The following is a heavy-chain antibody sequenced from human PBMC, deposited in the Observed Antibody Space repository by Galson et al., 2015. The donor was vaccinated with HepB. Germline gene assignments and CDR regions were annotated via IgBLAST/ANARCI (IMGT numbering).Heavy chain of an antibody. CDR3: AKGYGLFDS. Sequence: QSGAEVKKPGESLKISCKGSAYTFPSYWIAWVRQMPGKGLEWMGMIYPGDSDTRYGPTFQGQVTISVDKSIRTTYLHWSSLKASDTGIYYCAKGYGLFDSWGQGILVTVSS. CDR1: AYTFPSYW. CDR2: IYPGDSDT. V-gene: IGHV5-51*01. J-gene: IGHJ5*01. D-gene: IGHD5-18*01.